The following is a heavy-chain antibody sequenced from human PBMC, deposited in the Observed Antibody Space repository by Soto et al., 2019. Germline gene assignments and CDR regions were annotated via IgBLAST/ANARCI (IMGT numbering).Heavy chain of an antibody. D-gene: IGHD3-3*01. CDR2: TYYRSKWYN. CDR3: ARASITIFGVVTTSSYWYFDL. J-gene: IGHJ2*01. Sequence: SQTLSLTCAISGDSVSSNSAAWNWIRQSPSRGLEWLGRTYYRSKWYNDYAVSVKSRITISPDTSKNQFSLQLNSVTPEDTAVYYCARASITIFGVVTTSSYWYFDLWGRGTLVTVSS. CDR1: GDSVSSNSAA. V-gene: IGHV6-1*01.